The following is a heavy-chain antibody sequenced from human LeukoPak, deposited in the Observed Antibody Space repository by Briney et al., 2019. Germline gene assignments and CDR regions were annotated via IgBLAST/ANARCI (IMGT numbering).Heavy chain of an antibody. Sequence: ASVKVSCKASGYTFTGYYMHWVRQAPGQGLEWMGWINPNSGGTNYAQKFQGRVTMTRDTSISTAYMELSRLRSDDTAVYYCARVLIDSGYDFWFVYWGQGTLVTVSS. D-gene: IGHD5-12*01. J-gene: IGHJ4*02. CDR2: INPNSGGT. V-gene: IGHV1-2*02. CDR1: GYTFTGYY. CDR3: ARVLIDSGYDFWFVY.